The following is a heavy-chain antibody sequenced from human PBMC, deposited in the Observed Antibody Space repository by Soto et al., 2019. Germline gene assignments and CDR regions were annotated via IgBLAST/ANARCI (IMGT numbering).Heavy chain of an antibody. Sequence: VRSQRLSSGASGVTCRSYSMHWVRQAPGKGLEWVAVISYDGSNKYYADSVKGRFTISRDNSKNTLYLQMNSLRAEDTAVYYCARVGSSWSSYYYYGMDVWGQGTTVTVSS. D-gene: IGHD6-13*01. CDR1: GVTCRSYS. V-gene: IGHV3-30-3*01. CDR3: ARVGSSWSSYYYYGMDV. CDR2: ISYDGSNK. J-gene: IGHJ6*02.